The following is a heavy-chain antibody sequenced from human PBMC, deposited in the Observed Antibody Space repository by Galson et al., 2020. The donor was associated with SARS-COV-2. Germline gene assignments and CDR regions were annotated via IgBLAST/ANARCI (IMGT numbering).Heavy chain of an antibody. CDR3: AKDTPGYSSGPFDY. Sequence: LSLTCAASGFTFSSYAMSWVRQAPGKGLEWVSAISGSGGSTYYADSVKGRFTISRDNSKNTLYLQMNSLRAEDTAVYYCAKDTPGYSSGPFDYWGQGTLVTVSS. CDR1: GFTFSSYA. J-gene: IGHJ4*02. CDR2: ISGSGGST. V-gene: IGHV3-23*01. D-gene: IGHD6-19*01.